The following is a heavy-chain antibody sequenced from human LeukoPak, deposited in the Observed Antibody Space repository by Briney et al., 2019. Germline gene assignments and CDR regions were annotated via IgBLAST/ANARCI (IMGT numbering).Heavy chain of an antibody. V-gene: IGHV3-30*02. CDR2: IAHHGNNK. D-gene: IGHD2-8*02. CDR1: GFTFSSSA. CDR3: AKDGSWSCTD. Sequence: GGSLRLSCGASGFTFSSSAMHWVRQGPGKGLEWVAYIAHHGNNKYYADSVKGRFTISRDNSKGSLYLQMNSLRADDTAVYCCAKDGSWSCTDWGQGTLVRVSS. J-gene: IGHJ4*02.